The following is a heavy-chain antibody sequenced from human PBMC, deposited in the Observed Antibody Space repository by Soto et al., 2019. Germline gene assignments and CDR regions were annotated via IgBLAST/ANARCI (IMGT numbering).Heavy chain of an antibody. CDR2: VFHKGST. J-gene: IGHJ4*02. D-gene: IGHD3-3*01. Sequence: QVQLQESGPGLVKPSQTLSLICTVSGGSISSDAYYWSWIRQHPGKGLEGIGYVFHKGSTNYNPSLDGRIPMSVNKTSSRFSLKLGCVTASDNAVFYCARTYECWSGDYFDYWGQGTLITVSS. CDR3: ARTYECWSGDYFDY. V-gene: IGHV4-31*03. CDR1: GGSISSDAYY.